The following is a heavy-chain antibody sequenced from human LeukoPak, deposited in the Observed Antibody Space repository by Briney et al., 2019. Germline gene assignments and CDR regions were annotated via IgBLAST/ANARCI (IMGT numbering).Heavy chain of an antibody. D-gene: IGHD7-27*01. CDR2: ISGDGSST. Sequence: PRGSLRHSSAPSVFTSTSNTTHSGPQTPRGRVLWVLRISGDGSSTDYAHSVKGRFTISTDNPKNTLYLQMNSLRAEDTAVYYCARPLGPSVDFDYWGQGTLVTVSS. CDR3: ARPLGPSVDFDY. J-gene: IGHJ4*02. V-gene: IGHV3-74*01. CDR1: VFTSTSNT.